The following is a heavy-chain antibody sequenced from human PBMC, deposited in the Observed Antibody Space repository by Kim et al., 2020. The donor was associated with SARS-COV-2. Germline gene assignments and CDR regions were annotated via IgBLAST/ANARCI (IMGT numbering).Heavy chain of an antibody. CDR3: ARRGVRVD. CDR1: GGSISSSSYY. D-gene: IGHD3-10*01. Sequence: SETLSLTCTVSGGSISSSSYYWGWIRQPPGKGLEWIGSIYYSGSTYYNPSLKSRVTISVDTSKNQFSLKLSSVTAADTAVYYCARRGVRVDWGQGTLVT. J-gene: IGHJ4*02. V-gene: IGHV4-39*01. CDR2: IYYSGST.